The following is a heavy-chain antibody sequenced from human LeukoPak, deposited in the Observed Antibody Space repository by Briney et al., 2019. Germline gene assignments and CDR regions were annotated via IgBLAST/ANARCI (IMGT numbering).Heavy chain of an antibody. D-gene: IGHD4-17*01. Sequence: SQTLSLTCAISGDSVSSNSAAWHWIRQSPSRGLEWLGRTYYRSKWYNDYAVSVKSRITINPDTSKNQFSLQLNSVTPEDTAVYYCARDLSVTTDYYYYYGMDVWGQGTTVTVSS. V-gene: IGHV6-1*01. CDR3: ARDLSVTTDYYYYYGMDV. J-gene: IGHJ6*02. CDR1: GDSVSSNSAA. CDR2: TYYRSKWYN.